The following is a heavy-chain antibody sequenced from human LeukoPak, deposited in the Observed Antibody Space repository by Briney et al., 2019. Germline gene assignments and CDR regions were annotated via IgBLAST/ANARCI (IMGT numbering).Heavy chain of an antibody. CDR3: ARRAYDYVWGSYRLDQ. V-gene: IGHV3-7*01. CDR1: GFAFSSYW. CDR2: IKQDGSEK. Sequence: GGSLRLSCAASGFAFSSYWMSWVRQVPGKGLEWVANIKQDGSEKHYVDSLKGRFTTSRDNAKNSLYLEMNSLRAEDTAIYYCARRAYDYVWGSYRLDQWGQGTLVTVSS. D-gene: IGHD3-16*01. J-gene: IGHJ5*02.